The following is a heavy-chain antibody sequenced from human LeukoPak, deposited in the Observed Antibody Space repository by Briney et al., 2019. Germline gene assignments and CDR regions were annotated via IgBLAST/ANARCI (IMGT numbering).Heavy chain of an antibody. CDR1: GFTFSSYG. V-gene: IGHV3-30*18. CDR3: EKDLSTSYYYDSSGDGY. CDR2: ISYDGSNK. Sequence: PGRSLRLSCAASGFTFSSYGMLWVRQAPGKGLVWVAVISYDGSNKYYPDSVKGRFTISRDNSKNTQYLQMNSLRAEDTDVYYCEKDLSTSYYYDSSGDGYWGQGTLVTVSS. J-gene: IGHJ4*02. D-gene: IGHD3-22*01.